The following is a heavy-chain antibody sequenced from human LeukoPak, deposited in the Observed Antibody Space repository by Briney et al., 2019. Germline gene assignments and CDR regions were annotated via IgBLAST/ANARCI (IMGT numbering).Heavy chain of an antibody. Sequence: GASVKVSCKASGYTFTGYYMHWVRQAPGQGLEWMGWINPNSGGTKYAQKFQGRVTMTRDTSISTAYMELSRLRSDDTAVYYCAREPYDSGSFRTDYYYMDVWGKGTTVTISS. CDR3: AREPYDSGSFRTDYYYMDV. D-gene: IGHD3-10*01. CDR1: GYTFTGYY. J-gene: IGHJ6*03. V-gene: IGHV1-2*02. CDR2: INPNSGGT.